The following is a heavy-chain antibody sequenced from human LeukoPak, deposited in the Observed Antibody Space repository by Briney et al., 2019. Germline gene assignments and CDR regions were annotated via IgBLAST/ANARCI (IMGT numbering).Heavy chain of an antibody. CDR1: GGSISSDDYY. D-gene: IGHD3-22*01. J-gene: IGHJ4*02. Sequence: SETLSLTCTVSGGSISSDDYYWSWIRQPPGKGLEWIGYIYYSGSTYYNPSLRSRVTISVDTSKKQFSLKLSSVTAADTAVYYCARDRDSSGYYPFGYWGRGTLVTVSS. CDR2: IYYSGST. V-gene: IGHV4-30-4*01. CDR3: ARDRDSSGYYPFGY.